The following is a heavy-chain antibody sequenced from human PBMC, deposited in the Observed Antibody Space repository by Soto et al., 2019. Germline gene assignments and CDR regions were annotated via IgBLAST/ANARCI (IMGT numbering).Heavy chain of an antibody. CDR1: GFTFSSYG. CDR2: ISYDGSNK. Sequence: QVQLVESGGGVVQPGRSLRLSCAASGFTFSSYGMHWVRQAPGKGLEWVAVISYDGSNKYYADSVKGRFTISRDNSKNTLYLQMNSLRAEDTALYYCAKAGEAAGLFDPWGQGTLVTVSS. V-gene: IGHV3-30*18. CDR3: AKAGEAAGLFDP. J-gene: IGHJ5*02. D-gene: IGHD6-13*01.